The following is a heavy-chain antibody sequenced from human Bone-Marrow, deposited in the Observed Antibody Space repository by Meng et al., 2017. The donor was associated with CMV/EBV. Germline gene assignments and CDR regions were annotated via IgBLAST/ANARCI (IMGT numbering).Heavy chain of an antibody. CDR3: AKGGSDTSIVRGYCDY. CDR2: IFGDGTTT. D-gene: IGHD5-18*01. V-gene: IGHV3-23*03. Sequence: GESLKISCAASGFTFSNYAMSWVRQAPGKGLEWVSIIFGDGTTTYSADSVKGRFTISRDNSKNTLYLQMNSLRAEDTAIYYCAKGGSDTSIVRGYCDYWGQGNLVNVTS. J-gene: IGHJ4*02. CDR1: GFTFSNYA.